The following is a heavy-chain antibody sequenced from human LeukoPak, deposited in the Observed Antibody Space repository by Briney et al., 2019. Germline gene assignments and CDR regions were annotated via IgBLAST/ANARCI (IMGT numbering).Heavy chain of an antibody. D-gene: IGHD5-12*01. V-gene: IGHV1-69*13. CDR3: ATPGKIVATTGAEYFQH. CDR2: IIPIFGTA. J-gene: IGHJ1*01. CDR1: GDTFSSYA. Sequence: SVKVSCKASGDTFSSYAISWVRQAPGQGLEWMGGIIPIFGTANYAQKFQGRVTITADESTSTAYMELSSLRSEDTAVYYCATPGKIVATTGAEYFQHWGQGTLVTVSS.